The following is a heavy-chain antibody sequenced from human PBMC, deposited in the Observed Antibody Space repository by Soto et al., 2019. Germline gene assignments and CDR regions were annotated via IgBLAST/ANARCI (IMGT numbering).Heavy chain of an antibody. Sequence: GGSLRLSCAASGFTFSSYAMSWVRQAPGKGLEWVSAISGSGGSTYYADSVKGRFTISRDNSKNTLYLQMNSLRAEDTAVYYCAKAGGWEVVVNWFDPWGQGTLVTVSS. V-gene: IGHV3-23*01. CDR1: GFTFSSYA. D-gene: IGHD2-2*01. CDR3: AKAGGWEVVVNWFDP. CDR2: ISGSGGST. J-gene: IGHJ5*02.